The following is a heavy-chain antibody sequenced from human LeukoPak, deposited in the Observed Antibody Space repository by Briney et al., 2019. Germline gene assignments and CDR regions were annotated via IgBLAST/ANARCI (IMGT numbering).Heavy chain of an antibody. V-gene: IGHV4-34*01. D-gene: IGHD3-3*01. CDR2: VNHSGST. CDR3: ARGRYDFWCGYYNQYYFDY. CDR1: GGSFSGYY. Sequence: SETLSLTCAVYGGSFSGYYWSWMRQPPGKGREWIGEVNHSGSTNYNPPVKSRVTISVDTSKRQFSLKLSAVTAADTAVYYCARGRYDFWCGYYNQYYFDYWGQGTLVTVSS. J-gene: IGHJ4*02.